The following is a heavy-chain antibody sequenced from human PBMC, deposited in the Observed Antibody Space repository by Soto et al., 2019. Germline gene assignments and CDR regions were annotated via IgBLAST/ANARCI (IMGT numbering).Heavy chain of an antibody. V-gene: IGHV3-30-3*01. CDR3: ARAGCDGGTCYTLVGLRYGMDV. D-gene: IGHD2-15*01. CDR1: GFTFSNYA. CDR2: ISYDGNNK. Sequence: QVQLVESGGGVVQPGRSLRLSCAASGFTFSNYAMYWVRQAPGKGLEWVAVISYDGNNKNYADSVKGRFTIPRDNSNNTLYLQMNSLRAEDTAVYYCARAGCDGGTCYTLVGLRYGMDVWGQGTTVTVSS. J-gene: IGHJ6*02.